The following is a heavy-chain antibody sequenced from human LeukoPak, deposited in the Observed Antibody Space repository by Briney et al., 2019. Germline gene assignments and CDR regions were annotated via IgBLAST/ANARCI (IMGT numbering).Heavy chain of an antibody. Sequence: PGGSLRLSCAASGFTFSSYAMSWVRQAPGKGLEWVSTISGSGGSTYYADSVKGRFTTSRDNSKNTLYLLMNSLRAEDTAVYYCARPDPPLILEWPAPYFDYWGQGTLVTVSS. V-gene: IGHV3-23*01. D-gene: IGHD3-3*01. J-gene: IGHJ4*02. CDR3: ARPDPPLILEWPAPYFDY. CDR2: ISGSGGST. CDR1: GFTFSSYA.